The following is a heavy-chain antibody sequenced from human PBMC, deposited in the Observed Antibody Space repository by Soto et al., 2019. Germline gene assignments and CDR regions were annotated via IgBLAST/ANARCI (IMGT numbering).Heavy chain of an antibody. Sequence: EVQLVESGGGLVQPGGSLKLSCAASGFTFSGSTMHWVRQASGKGLEWVGRIRTKASSYATAYAASLKGRFIISRDDSENTAYLQMNSLKTEDTAVYYCTSLSDFWGQGTLVTVSS. CDR2: IRTKASSYAT. J-gene: IGHJ4*02. V-gene: IGHV3-73*02. CDR1: GFTFSGST. CDR3: TSLSDF.